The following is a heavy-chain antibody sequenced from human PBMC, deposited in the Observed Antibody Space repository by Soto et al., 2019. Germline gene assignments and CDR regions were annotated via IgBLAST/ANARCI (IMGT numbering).Heavy chain of an antibody. Sequence: GSLRLSCAASGFTFSNAWMSWVRQAPGKGLEWVGRIKSKTDGGTTDYAAPVKGRFTISRDDSKNTLYLQMNSLKTEDTAVYYCTTPVVPAMDYYYYGMDVWGQGTTVTVSS. V-gene: IGHV3-15*01. CDR3: TTPVVPAMDYYYYGMDV. D-gene: IGHD2-2*01. CDR2: IKSKTDGGTT. J-gene: IGHJ6*02. CDR1: GFTFSNAW.